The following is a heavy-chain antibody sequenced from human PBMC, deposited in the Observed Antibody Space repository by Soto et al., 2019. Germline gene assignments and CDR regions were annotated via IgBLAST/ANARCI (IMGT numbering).Heavy chain of an antibody. CDR2: ISYDGSNK. CDR3: AKGDWFDP. V-gene: IGHV3-30*18. Sequence: QVQLVESGGGVVQPGRSLRLSCAASGFTFSNYGMHWVRQAPGKGLEWVAVISYDGSNKYYADSVKGRFSISRDNSKSTLYLQMNSLRAEDTAVYYCAKGDWFDPWGQGTLVTVSS. J-gene: IGHJ5*02. CDR1: GFTFSNYG.